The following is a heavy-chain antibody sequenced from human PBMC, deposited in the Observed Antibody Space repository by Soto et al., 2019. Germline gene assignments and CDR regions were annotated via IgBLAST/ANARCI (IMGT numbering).Heavy chain of an antibody. J-gene: IGHJ4*02. Sequence: EVQLVESGGGLVQPGGSLRLSCTTSGLAFSTYWMAWVRQAPGKGLEWVGNTKPDETETYYAGSVEGRFTISRDNAKSSLYLQMDSRRGEDTAVYYCATIGDVTFHYWGQGTPVTVSS. V-gene: IGHV3-7*02. CDR3: ATIGDVTFHY. D-gene: IGHD4-4*01. CDR2: TKPDETET. CDR1: GLAFSTYW.